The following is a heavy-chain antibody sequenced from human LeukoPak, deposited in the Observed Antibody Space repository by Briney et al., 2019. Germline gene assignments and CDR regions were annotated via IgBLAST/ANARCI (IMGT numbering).Heavy chain of an antibody. CDR3: AREDCSGGSCYSDY. J-gene: IGHJ4*02. D-gene: IGHD2-15*01. V-gene: IGHV1-18*04. CDR1: GYTFTSYG. CDR2: ISAYNGNT. Sequence: ASVKVSCKASGYTFTSYGISWVRQAPGQGLEWMGWISAYNGNTNFAQKLQGRVTMTTDTSTSTAYMELRSLRSDDTAVYYCAREDCSGGSCYSDYWGQGTLVTVSS.